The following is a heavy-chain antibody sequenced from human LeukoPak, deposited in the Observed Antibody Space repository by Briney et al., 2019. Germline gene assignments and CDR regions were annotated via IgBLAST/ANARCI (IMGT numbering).Heavy chain of an antibody. CDR3: ARGYCSSTSCGTWYYFDY. D-gene: IGHD2-2*01. CDR1: GYTFTSYY. CDR2: IIPIFGTA. J-gene: IGHJ4*02. V-gene: IGHV1-69*05. Sequence: GASVKVSCKASGYTFTSYYMHWVRQAPGQGLEWMGGIIPIFGTANYPQKFQGRVTITTDESTSTAYMELSSLRSEDTAVYYCARGYCSSTSCGTWYYFDYWGQGTLVTVSS.